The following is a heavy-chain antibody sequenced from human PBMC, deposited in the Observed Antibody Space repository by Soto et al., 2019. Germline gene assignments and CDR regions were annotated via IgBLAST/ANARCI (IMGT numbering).Heavy chain of an antibody. CDR1: GGSISSYY. J-gene: IGHJ3*02. CDR2: IYYSGST. V-gene: IGHV4-59*01. D-gene: IGHD5-18*01. CDR3: ARTKSTWIQLWFGAFDI. Sequence: PSETLSLTCTVSGGSISSYYWSWIRQPPGKGLEWIGYIYYSGSTNYNPSLKSRVTISVDTSKNQFSLKLSSVTAADTAVYYCARTKSTWIQLWFGAFDIWGQGTMVT.